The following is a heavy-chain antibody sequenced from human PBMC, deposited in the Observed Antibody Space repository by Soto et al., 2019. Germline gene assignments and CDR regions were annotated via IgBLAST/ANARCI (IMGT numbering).Heavy chain of an antibody. CDR3: ARLDGYDSKDFEL. Sequence: QVQLQESGPGLVKPSETLSLTCTVSGGSISSYYWSWIRQPPGKGLEWIGYIYYSGSTNYNPSLKSRVTISVDTSKTQFSLKLSSVTAADTAVYYCARLDGYDSKDFELWGRGTLVTVSS. CDR1: GGSISSYY. J-gene: IGHJ2*01. D-gene: IGHD5-12*01. V-gene: IGHV4-59*08. CDR2: IYYSGST.